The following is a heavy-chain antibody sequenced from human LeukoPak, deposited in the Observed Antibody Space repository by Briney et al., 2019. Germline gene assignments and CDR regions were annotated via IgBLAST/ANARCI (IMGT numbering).Heavy chain of an antibody. D-gene: IGHD6-13*01. CDR1: GFTFSSYA. J-gene: IGHJ4*02. Sequence: PGGSLRLSCAASGFTFSSYAMSWVRQAPGRGLEWVSAISGSGGSTYYADSVKGRFTISRDNSKNTLYLQMNSLRAEDTAVYYCAKAQQLGYYNQFDYWGQGTLVTVSS. CDR2: ISGSGGST. CDR3: AKAQQLGYYNQFDY. V-gene: IGHV3-23*01.